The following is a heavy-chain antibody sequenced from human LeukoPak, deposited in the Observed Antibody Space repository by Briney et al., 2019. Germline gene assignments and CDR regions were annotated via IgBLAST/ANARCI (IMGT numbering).Heavy chain of an antibody. V-gene: IGHV4-59*01. J-gene: IGHJ4*02. D-gene: IGHD3-16*01. CDR3: ATYYVGVGGRGH. CDR1: GFTFSSYA. Sequence: PGGSLRLSCAASGFTFSSYAVTWVRQAPGKGLEWIGHSGNSDYKPSLKSRITISTDTSNNHFSLNLVSVTAADTAVYYCATYYVGVGGRGHWGPGTLVTVSS. CDR2: HSGNS.